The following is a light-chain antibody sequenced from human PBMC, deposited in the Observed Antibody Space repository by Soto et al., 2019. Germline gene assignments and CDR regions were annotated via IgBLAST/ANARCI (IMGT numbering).Light chain of an antibody. Sequence: QSALTQPASVSGSPGQSVAISCTGTSSDVGAYNYISWYQQHPGKAPKLLLSEVSNRPSGVSDRFSGSKSGNTASLTISGLQAEDEADYYCSSLTTSFTYVFGIGTKVTV. CDR3: SSLTTSFTYV. CDR2: EVS. V-gene: IGLV2-14*01. J-gene: IGLJ1*01. CDR1: SSDVGAYNY.